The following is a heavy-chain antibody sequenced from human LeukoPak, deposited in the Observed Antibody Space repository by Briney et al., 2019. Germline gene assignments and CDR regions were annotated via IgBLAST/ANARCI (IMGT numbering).Heavy chain of an antibody. CDR2: ISSSSSYI. V-gene: IGHV3-21*01. J-gene: IGHJ6*04. D-gene: IGHD6-13*01. Sequence: GGSLRLSCAASGFTFSSYSMNWVRQAPGKGLEWVSSISSSSSYIYYADSVKGRFTISRDNAKNSLYLQMNSLRAEDTAVYYCARDRGVPAAGMTLLFWWYYGMDVWGKGTTVTVSS. CDR3: ARDRGVPAAGMTLLFWWYYGMDV. CDR1: GFTFSSYS.